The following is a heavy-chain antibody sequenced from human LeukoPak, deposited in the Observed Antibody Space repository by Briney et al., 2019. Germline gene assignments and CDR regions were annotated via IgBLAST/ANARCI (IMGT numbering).Heavy chain of an antibody. Sequence: SETLSLTCAVYGGSFSGYYWSWIRQPPGKGLEWIGEINHSGSTNYNPSLKSRVTISVDTSKNQFSLKLSSVTAADTAVYYCALTAMVNYFDYWGQGTLVTVSS. CDR3: ALTAMVNYFDY. V-gene: IGHV4-34*01. CDR1: GGSFSGYY. CDR2: INHSGST. D-gene: IGHD5-18*01. J-gene: IGHJ4*02.